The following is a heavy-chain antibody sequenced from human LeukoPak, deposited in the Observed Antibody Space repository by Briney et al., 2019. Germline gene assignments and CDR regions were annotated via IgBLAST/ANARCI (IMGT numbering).Heavy chain of an antibody. V-gene: IGHV3-30*02. CDR1: GFTFSSYG. D-gene: IGHD3-10*01. CDR3: ARDLWFGELSFGY. Sequence: PGGSLRLSCAASGFTFSSYGMHWVRQAPGKGLEWVAFIRYDGSNKYYADSVKGRFTISRDNSKDTLYLQMNSLRAEDTAVYYCARDLWFGELSFGYWGRGTLVTVSS. CDR2: IRYDGSNK. J-gene: IGHJ4*02.